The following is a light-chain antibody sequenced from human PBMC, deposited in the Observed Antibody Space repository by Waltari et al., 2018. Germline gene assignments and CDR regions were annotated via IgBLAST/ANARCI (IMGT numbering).Light chain of an antibody. V-gene: IGLV2-14*01. Sequence: QSALTQPASVSGSPGQSITISCTGTSCDVGGSNYVSWYQQHPGKAPNLLICEVSNRPTGVSNRFSGSKSGNTASLTISGLQAEDEADYYCTSFTSSTTWVFGGGTKLTVL. CDR3: TSFTSSTTWV. CDR2: EVS. J-gene: IGLJ3*02. CDR1: SCDVGGSNY.